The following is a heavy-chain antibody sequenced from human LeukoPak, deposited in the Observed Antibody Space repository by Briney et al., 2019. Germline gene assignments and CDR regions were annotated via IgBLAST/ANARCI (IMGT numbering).Heavy chain of an antibody. CDR1: GGSISSYY. V-gene: IGHV4-4*07. D-gene: IGHD3-9*01. J-gene: IGHJ6*02. CDR3: ARAGVLRGKLVTPYYYYYYGMDV. CDR2: IYTSGST. Sequence: SETLSLTCTVSGGSISSYYWSWIRQPAGKGLEWIGRIYTSGSTNYNPSLKSRVTMSVDTSKNQFSLRLSSVTAADTAVYYCARAGVLRGKLVTPYYYYYYGMDVWGQGTTVTVSS.